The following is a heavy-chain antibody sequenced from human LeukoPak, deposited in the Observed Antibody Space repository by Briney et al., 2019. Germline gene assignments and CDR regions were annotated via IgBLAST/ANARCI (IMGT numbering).Heavy chain of an antibody. J-gene: IGHJ3*02. CDR1: GYTLTELS. CDR3: ATHDSSGYYQDGNAFDI. CDR2: FDPEDGET. V-gene: IGHV1-24*01. Sequence: ASVKVSCKVSGYTLTELSMHWVRQAPGKGLEWMGGFDPEDGETIYAQKFQGRVTMTEDTSTDTAYMELSSLRSEDTAVYYCATHDSSGYYQDGNAFDIWGQGTMVTVSS. D-gene: IGHD3-22*01.